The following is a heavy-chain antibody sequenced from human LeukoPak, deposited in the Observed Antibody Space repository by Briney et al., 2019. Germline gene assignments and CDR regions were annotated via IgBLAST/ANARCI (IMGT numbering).Heavy chain of an antibody. CDR2: INHSGST. Sequence: SETLSLTCAVYGGSFSGYYWSWIRQPPGKGLEWIGEINHSGSTNYNPSLKSRVTISVDPSKNQFSLKLSSVTAADTAVYYCARESITYDAFDIWGQGTMVTVSS. J-gene: IGHJ3*02. CDR1: GGSFSGYY. V-gene: IGHV4-34*01. CDR3: ARESITYDAFDI. D-gene: IGHD3-10*01.